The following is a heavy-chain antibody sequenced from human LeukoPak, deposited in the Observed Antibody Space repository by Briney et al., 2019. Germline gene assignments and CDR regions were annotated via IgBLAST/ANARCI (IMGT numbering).Heavy chain of an antibody. V-gene: IGHV1-8*03. J-gene: IGHJ5*02. Sequence: ASVKVSCKASGYTFTSYDINWVRQATGQGLEWMGWVNPNSGNTGYAQKFQGRVTITRNTSISTAYMELSSLRSEDTAVYYCARSFGELLINWFDPWGQGTLVTVSS. CDR2: VNPNSGNT. CDR1: GYTFTSYD. CDR3: ARSFGELLINWFDP. D-gene: IGHD3-10*01.